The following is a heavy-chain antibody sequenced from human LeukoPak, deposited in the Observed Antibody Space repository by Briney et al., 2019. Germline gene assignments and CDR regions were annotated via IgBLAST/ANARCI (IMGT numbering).Heavy chain of an antibody. CDR3: ARQGGYAAFDI. J-gene: IGHJ3*02. CDR2: INPSGGST. D-gene: IGHD2-15*01. CDR1: GYLFTSYY. Sequence: ASVKVSCKASGYLFTSYYMHWVRQAPGQGLECMGIINPSGGSTSNAQRFQGRVTMTRDTSTSTAYMELTSLRSEDTAVYYCARQGGYAAFDIWGQGTPVTVSS. V-gene: IGHV1-46*01.